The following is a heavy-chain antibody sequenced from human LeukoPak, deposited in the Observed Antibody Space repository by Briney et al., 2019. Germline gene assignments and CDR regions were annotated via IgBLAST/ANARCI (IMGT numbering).Heavy chain of an antibody. CDR3: ARVASGYDVFDI. J-gene: IGHJ3*02. CDR1: GGSLSSGSYY. D-gene: IGHD3-3*01. CDR2: INYSGST. V-gene: IGHV4-61*01. Sequence: SQTLSLTCTVSGGSLSSGSYYWGWLRQPPGKGREWIGYINYSGSTTYNAPLKSRVTISVDTSKNRFSLKLSSVTAADAAVFYCARVASGYDVFDIWGQGTMVTVSS.